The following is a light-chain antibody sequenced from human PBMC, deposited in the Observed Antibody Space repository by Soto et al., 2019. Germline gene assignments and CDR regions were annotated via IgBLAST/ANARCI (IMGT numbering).Light chain of an antibody. J-gene: IGKJ4*01. CDR3: QQYDSYPLT. CDR2: KAS. CDR1: QSISIW. Sequence: EIQMTQSPSTLSGSVGDGCTSTFLASQSISIWLAWYQQKPGRAPKFLIYKASDLENGVPSRFSGSGSGTEFALTISSLQPDDFATYYCQQYDSYPLTFGGGTKVDIK. V-gene: IGKV1-5*03.